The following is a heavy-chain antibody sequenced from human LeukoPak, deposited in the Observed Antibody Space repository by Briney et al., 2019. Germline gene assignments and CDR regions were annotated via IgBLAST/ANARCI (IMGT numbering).Heavy chain of an antibody. D-gene: IGHD3-22*01. CDR2: IYYSGSP. V-gene: IGHV4-39*01. CDR3: ARGYYDSSGYYYGYFQH. CDR1: GGSISSSSYY. J-gene: IGHJ1*01. Sequence: SETLSLTCTVSGGSISSSSYYWGWIRQPPGKGLEWIGSIYYSGSPYYNPSLKSRVTISVDTSKNQFSLKLSSVTAADTAVYYCARGYYDSSGYYYGYFQHWGQGTLVTVSS.